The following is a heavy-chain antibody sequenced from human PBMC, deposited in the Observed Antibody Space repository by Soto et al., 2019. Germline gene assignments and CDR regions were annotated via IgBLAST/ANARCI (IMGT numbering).Heavy chain of an antibody. V-gene: IGHV5-51*01. D-gene: IGHD2-15*01. J-gene: IGHJ6*02. CDR2: IEPGDSDT. CDR1: GYSFTSYW. Sequence: GEALKISGKGSGYSFTSYWIGWVRQMPGKGLEWMGIIEPGDSDTRYSPSFQGQVTISADKSSSTAYLQWSSLKASDSVMSSSARHGSSGGIYSFYYGMDVWGQGTTVTVSS. CDR3: ARHGSSGGIYSFYYGMDV.